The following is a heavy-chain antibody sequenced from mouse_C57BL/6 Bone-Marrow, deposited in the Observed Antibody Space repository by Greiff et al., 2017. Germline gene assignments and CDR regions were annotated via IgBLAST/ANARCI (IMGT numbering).Heavy chain of an antibody. CDR3: ARARYWYFDV. V-gene: IGHV1-81*01. CDR2: IYPRSGNT. CDR1: GYTFTSYG. J-gene: IGHJ1*03. Sequence: VQLQQSGAELARPGASVKLSCKASGYTFTSYGISWVKQRPGQGLEWIGEIYPRSGNTYYNEKFKGKATLTADKSSSTAYMELRSLTSEDSAVYFCARARYWYFDVWGTGTTVTVSS.